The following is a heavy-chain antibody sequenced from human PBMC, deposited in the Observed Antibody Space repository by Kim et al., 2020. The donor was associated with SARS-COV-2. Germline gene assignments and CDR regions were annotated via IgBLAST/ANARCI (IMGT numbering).Heavy chain of an antibody. V-gene: IGHV3-7*01. J-gene: IGHJ4*02. CDR2: INQDGSES. D-gene: IGHD3-10*02. CDR3: ARSVFGDNY. Sequence: GGSLRLSCAASGFTFSHDWMTWVRQAPGKGLEWVANINQDGSESYYVDSVKGRFTISRDNAKNSLYLQMNSLRVEATAVYYCARSVFGDNYWGQGTLV. CDR1: GFTFSHDW.